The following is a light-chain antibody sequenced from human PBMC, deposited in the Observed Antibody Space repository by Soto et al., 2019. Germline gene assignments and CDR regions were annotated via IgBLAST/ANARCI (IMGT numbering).Light chain of an antibody. J-gene: IGKJ1*01. CDR1: QSVSSTY. CDR2: AAS. V-gene: IGKV3-20*01. CDR3: RHYINSQWT. Sequence: EIVLTQSPGTLSLSPGERATLSCRPSQSVSSTYLDWYQQKPGQAPRLLIYAASSRATGIPDRFSGGASATDFTLTISRLEPEDFAVYYCRHYINSQWTFCQGTKVEIK.